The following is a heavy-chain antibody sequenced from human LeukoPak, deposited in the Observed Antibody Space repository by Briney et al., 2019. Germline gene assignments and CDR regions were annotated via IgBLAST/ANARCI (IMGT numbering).Heavy chain of an antibody. J-gene: IGHJ4*02. CDR1: GGSFSGYY. Sequence: PSETLSLTCAVYGGSFSGYYWSWIRQPPGKGLEWIGEINHSGSTNYNPSLKSRVTISVDTSKNQFSLKLSSVTAADTAVYYCARALRAPPESIGSSPGSSDYWGQGTLVTVSS. CDR3: ARALRAPPESIGSSPGSSDY. V-gene: IGHV4-34*01. D-gene: IGHD6-13*01. CDR2: INHSGST.